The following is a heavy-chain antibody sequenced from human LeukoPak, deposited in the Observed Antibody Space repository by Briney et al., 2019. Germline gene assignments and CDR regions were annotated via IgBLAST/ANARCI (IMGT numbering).Heavy chain of an antibody. CDR1: GASISSYY. CDR3: ARGWTSGVGPYFDY. CDR2: IYYSGST. V-gene: IGHV4-59*01. D-gene: IGHD2-15*01. Sequence: SETLSLTCTVSGASISSYYWSWIRQPPGKGLEWIGYIYYSGSTNYNPSLKSRVTISVDTSKNQFSLKLSSVTAADTAVYYCARGWTSGVGPYFDYWGQGTLVTVSS. J-gene: IGHJ4*02.